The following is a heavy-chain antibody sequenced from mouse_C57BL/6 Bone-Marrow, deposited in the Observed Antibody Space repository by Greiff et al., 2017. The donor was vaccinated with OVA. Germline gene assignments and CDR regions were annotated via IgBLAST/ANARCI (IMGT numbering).Heavy chain of an antibody. J-gene: IGHJ4*01. CDR2: ISSGGSYT. D-gene: IGHD3-2*02. CDR3: ARQLRLTYYAMDY. CDR1: GFTFSSYG. V-gene: IGHV5-6*02. Sequence: DVKLVESGGDLVKPGGSLKLSCAASGFTFSSYGMSWVRQTPDKRVEWVATISSGGSYTYYPDSVKGRFTISRDNAKNTLYLQMSSLKSEDTAMYYCARQLRLTYYAMDYWGQGTSVTVSS.